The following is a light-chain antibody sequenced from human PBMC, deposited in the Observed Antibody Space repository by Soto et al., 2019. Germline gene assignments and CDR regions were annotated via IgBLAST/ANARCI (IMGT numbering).Light chain of an antibody. Sequence: EVVMTQSPDTLSVSPGERATLSCRASQSVSSNLAWYQQKLGQAPRLLIYGASTRATDIPPRFSGSGSGTEFTLTISSLQSEDFAIYYCQQYHNWPLTFGGGTKVDIK. CDR2: GAS. CDR3: QQYHNWPLT. CDR1: QSVSSN. V-gene: IGKV3-15*01. J-gene: IGKJ4*01.